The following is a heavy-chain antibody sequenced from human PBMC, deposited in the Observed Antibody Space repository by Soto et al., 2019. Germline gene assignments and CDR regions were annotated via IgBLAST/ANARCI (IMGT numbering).Heavy chain of an antibody. Sequence: QVQLVESGGGVVQPGRSLRLSCAASGFTFSSYGRHWVRQAPGKGREWVAVISYDGSNKYYADSVKGRFTISRDNSTNKLYLQMNSLSAEDTAVYYCAKVAGGLRYGAYSLDIWGQGTMVTVSS. J-gene: IGHJ3*02. V-gene: IGHV3-30*18. CDR3: AKVAGGLRYGAYSLDI. CDR1: GFTFSSYG. CDR2: ISYDGSNK. D-gene: IGHD4-17*01.